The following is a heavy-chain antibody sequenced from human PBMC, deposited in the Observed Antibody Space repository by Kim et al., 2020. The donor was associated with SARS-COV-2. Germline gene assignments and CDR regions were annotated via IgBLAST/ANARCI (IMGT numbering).Heavy chain of an antibody. Sequence: AETLSLTCTVSGGSISSYYWSWIRQPPGKGLEWIGYIYYSGDTNYNPSLKRRVTTSVDTSKNRFSLKLSSVTAADTAVYHCARHGGITIFGVVMRPYYYMDVWGKGTTVTVSS. CDR2: IYYSGDT. CDR3: ARHGGITIFGVVMRPYYYMDV. CDR1: GGSISSYY. D-gene: IGHD3-3*01. J-gene: IGHJ6*03. V-gene: IGHV4-59*08.